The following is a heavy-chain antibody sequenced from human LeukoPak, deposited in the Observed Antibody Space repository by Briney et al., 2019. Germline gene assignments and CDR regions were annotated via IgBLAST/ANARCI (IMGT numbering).Heavy chain of an antibody. CDR3: ASFPWDCGGDCHYY. V-gene: IGHV4-61*01. CDR2: IYYSGST. J-gene: IGHJ4*02. Sequence: SQTLSLTCTVSSGSISSGSYYWSWIRQPPGKGLEWIGYIYYSGSTNYNPSLKSRVTISVDTSKNQFSLKLSSVTAADTAVYYCASFPWDCGGDCHYYWGQGTLVTVSS. D-gene: IGHD2-21*02. CDR1: SGSISSGSYY.